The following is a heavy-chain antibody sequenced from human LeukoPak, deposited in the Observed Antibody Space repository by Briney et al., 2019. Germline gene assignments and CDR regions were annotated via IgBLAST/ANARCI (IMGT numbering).Heavy chain of an antibody. CDR1: GFTFSDHY. D-gene: IGHD4/OR15-4a*01. Sequence: GGSLRLSCAASGFTFSDHYMDWVRQAPGKGLEWVGRTRKKVNSYTTEYAASVKGRFTISRDDSKNSLYLQMNSLITEDTAVYYCVRAQVVGAPAFDIWGQGTMVTVSS. J-gene: IGHJ3*02. CDR3: VRAQVVGAPAFDI. V-gene: IGHV3-72*01. CDR2: TRKKVNSYTT.